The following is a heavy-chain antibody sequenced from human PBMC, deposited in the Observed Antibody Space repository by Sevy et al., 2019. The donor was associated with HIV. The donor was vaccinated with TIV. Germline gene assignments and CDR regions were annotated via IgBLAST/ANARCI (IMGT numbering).Heavy chain of an antibody. J-gene: IGHJ4*02. CDR2: IIPIFGTA. Sequence: ASVKVSCKASGGTFSSYAISWVRQAPGQGLEWMGGIIPIFGTANYAQTFQGRVTITADESTSTAYMELSSLRSEDTAVYYCARRRYYYDSSGHDYWGQGTLVTVSS. CDR1: GGTFSSYA. CDR3: ARRRYYYDSSGHDY. D-gene: IGHD3-22*01. V-gene: IGHV1-69*13.